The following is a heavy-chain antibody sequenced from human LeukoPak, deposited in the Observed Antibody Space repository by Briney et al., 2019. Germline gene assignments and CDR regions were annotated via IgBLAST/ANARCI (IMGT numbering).Heavy chain of an antibody. J-gene: IGHJ5*02. D-gene: IGHD6-19*01. CDR2: TSTYNDNK. CDR3: ARDSSGWYWFDP. V-gene: IGHV1-18*01. Sequence: ASVKLSCKASGYTFNSYGITWVRQAPGQGLEWIGWTSTYNDNKNYAQKLQGRVTLTTDTSTSTAYMELRSLRSDDTAVYYCARDSSGWYWFDPWGQGTLVTVSS. CDR1: GYTFNSYG.